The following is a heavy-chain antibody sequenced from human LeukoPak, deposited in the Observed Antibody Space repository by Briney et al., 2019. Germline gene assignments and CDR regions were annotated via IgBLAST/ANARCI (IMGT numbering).Heavy chain of an antibody. J-gene: IGHJ4*02. V-gene: IGHV5-51*01. CDR3: ARRPCSGGSCYYFDF. CDR1: GYFFTSFW. Sequence: GESLKISCKASGYFFTSFWIGWVRQMPGKGLEWMGTISPGDSDTRYSPSLQGHVTIPADNSINTAYLQWSSLRPSDTAMYFCARRPCSGGSCYYFDFWGQGTLVSVSS. D-gene: IGHD2-15*01. CDR2: ISPGDSDT.